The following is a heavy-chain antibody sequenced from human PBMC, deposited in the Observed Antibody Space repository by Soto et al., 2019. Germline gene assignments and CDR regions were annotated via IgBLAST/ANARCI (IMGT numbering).Heavy chain of an antibody. J-gene: IGHJ6*02. CDR3: AIDSDQFTMVRGVNLHSGMDV. V-gene: IGHV1-69*01. D-gene: IGHD3-10*01. CDR2: IIPIFGTA. CDR1: GGTFSSYA. Sequence: QVQLVQSGAEVKKPGSSVKVSCKASGGTFSSYAISWVRQAPGQGLEWMGGIIPIFGTANYAQKFQGRVTITADESTSTAYMELSSRRSEDTAVYYCAIDSDQFTMVRGVNLHSGMDVWGQGTTVTVSS.